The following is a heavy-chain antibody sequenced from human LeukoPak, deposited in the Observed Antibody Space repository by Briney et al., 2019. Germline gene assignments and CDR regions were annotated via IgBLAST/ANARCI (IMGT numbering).Heavy chain of an antibody. CDR1: GFTVSSNY. CDR2: ISGSGGST. V-gene: IGHV3-23*01. CDR3: AKSFEGDDILTGYSRY. Sequence: GGSLRLSCAASGFTVSSNYMSWVRQAPGKGLEWVSAISGSGGSTYYADSVKGRFTISRDNSKNTLYLQMNSLRAEDTAVYYCAKSFEGDDILTGYSRYWGQGTLVTVSS. J-gene: IGHJ4*02. D-gene: IGHD3-9*01.